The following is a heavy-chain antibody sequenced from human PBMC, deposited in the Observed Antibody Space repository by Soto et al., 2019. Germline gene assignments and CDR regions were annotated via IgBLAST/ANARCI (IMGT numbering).Heavy chain of an antibody. CDR3: AREEADSSADLIDP. J-gene: IGHJ5*02. V-gene: IGHV3-7*01. D-gene: IGHD6-19*01. CDR1: GFTFSSYW. CDR2: IKQDGSEK. Sequence: EVQLVESGGGLVQPGGSLRLSCAASGFTFSSYWMSWVRQAPGKGLEWVANIKQDGSEKYYVDSVKGRFTISRDNAKNALYLQTNSLRAEDTAVYCCAREEADSSADLIDPWGQGTLVTVSS.